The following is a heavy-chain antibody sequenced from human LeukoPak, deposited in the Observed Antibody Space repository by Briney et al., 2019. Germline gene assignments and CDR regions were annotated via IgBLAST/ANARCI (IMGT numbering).Heavy chain of an antibody. CDR2: MNPNSGNT. J-gene: IGHJ4*02. CDR1: GYTFTSYD. CDR3: ARDRAARILRYFDWVLHYFDY. D-gene: IGHD3-9*01. V-gene: IGHV1-8*01. Sequence: GASVKVSCKASGYTFTSYDINWVRQATGQGLEWMGWMNPNSGNTGYAQKFQGRVTMTRNTSISTAYMELSSLRSEDTAVYYCARDRAARILRYFDWVLHYFDYWGQGTLVTVSS.